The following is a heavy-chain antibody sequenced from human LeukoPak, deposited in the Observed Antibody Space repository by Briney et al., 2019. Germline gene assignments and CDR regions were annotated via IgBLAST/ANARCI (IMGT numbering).Heavy chain of an antibody. V-gene: IGHV4-30-2*01. Sequence: SETLSLTCAVSGGSISSGGYTWGWVRQPPGKGLEWIGYIYHSGSTYYNPSLKSRVTISVDRSKNQFSLKLSSVTAADTAVYYCARGTNYGDYVDAFDIWGQGTMVTVSS. CDR1: GGSISSGGYT. CDR3: ARGTNYGDYVDAFDI. J-gene: IGHJ3*02. CDR2: IYHSGST. D-gene: IGHD4-17*01.